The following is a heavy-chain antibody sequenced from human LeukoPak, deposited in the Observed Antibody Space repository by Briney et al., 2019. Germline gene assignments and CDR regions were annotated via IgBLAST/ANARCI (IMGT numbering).Heavy chain of an antibody. CDR2: IYSGGST. D-gene: IGHD2-21*02. Sequence: GGSLRLSCAASGFIFSSYAMSWVRQAPGKGLEWVSVIYSGGSTYYADSVKGRFTISRDNSKNTLYLQMNSLRAEDTAVYYCARVAVVTAIHDAFDIWGQGTMVTVSS. CDR3: ARVAVVTAIHDAFDI. V-gene: IGHV3-66*01. CDR1: GFIFSSYA. J-gene: IGHJ3*02.